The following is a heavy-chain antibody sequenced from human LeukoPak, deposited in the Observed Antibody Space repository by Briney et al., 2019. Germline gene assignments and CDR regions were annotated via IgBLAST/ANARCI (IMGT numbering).Heavy chain of an antibody. CDR2: ISSSSSYI. J-gene: IGHJ4*02. CDR3: ARAAIAAAAYDY. Sequence: PGGSLRLSCAASGFTFSSYGMSWVRQAPGKGLEWVSSISSSSSYIYYADSVKGRFTISRDNAKNSLYLQMNSLRAEDTAVYYCARAAIAAAAYDYWGQGTLVIVSS. CDR1: GFTFSSYG. D-gene: IGHD6-13*01. V-gene: IGHV3-21*01.